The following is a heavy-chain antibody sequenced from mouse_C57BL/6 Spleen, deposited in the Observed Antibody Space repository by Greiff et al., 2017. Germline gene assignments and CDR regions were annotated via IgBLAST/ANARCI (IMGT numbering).Heavy chain of an antibody. Sequence: EVHLVESGPGLVKPSQSLSLTCSVTGYSITSGYYWNWIRQFPGNKLEWMGYISYDGSNNYNPSLKNRISITRDTSKNQFFLKLNSVTTEDTATYYCAREGDWDAFDVWGTGTTVTVSS. J-gene: IGHJ1*03. V-gene: IGHV3-6*01. CDR1: GYSITSGYY. D-gene: IGHD4-1*01. CDR3: AREGDWDAFDV. CDR2: ISYDGSN.